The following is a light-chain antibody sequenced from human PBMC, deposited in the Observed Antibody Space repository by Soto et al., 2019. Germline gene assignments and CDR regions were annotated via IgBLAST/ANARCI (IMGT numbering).Light chain of an antibody. Sequence: QSVLTQPASVSGSPGQSITISCTGTSSDVKSYNLVSWYQQHPGKAPKLMIYEGSKRPSGVSNRFSGSKSGNTASLTISGLQAEDEADYYCCSYAGSSTFVFVFGTGTKVTVL. CDR3: CSYAGSSTFVFV. CDR2: EGS. V-gene: IGLV2-23*03. J-gene: IGLJ1*01. CDR1: SSDVKSYNL.